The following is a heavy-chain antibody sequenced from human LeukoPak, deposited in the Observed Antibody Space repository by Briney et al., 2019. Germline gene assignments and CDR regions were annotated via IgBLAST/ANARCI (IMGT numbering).Heavy chain of an antibody. V-gene: IGHV3-30*04. CDR1: GFTFSSYA. J-gene: IGHJ4*02. D-gene: IGHD6-19*01. CDR2: ISYDASNK. Sequence: GGSLRLSCAASGFTFSSYAMHWVRQAPGKGLEWVAVISYDASNKYYADSVKGRFTISRDNSKNTLYLQMNSLRAEDTAVYCARVSSAVAGGWLYWGQGTLVTVSS. CDR3: ARVSSAVAGGWLY.